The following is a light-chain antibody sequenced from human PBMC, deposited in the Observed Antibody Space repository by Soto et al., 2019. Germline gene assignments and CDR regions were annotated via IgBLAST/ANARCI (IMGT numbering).Light chain of an antibody. CDR2: AAS. CDR1: QSISSY. Sequence: DIQMTQSPSSLSASVGDRVTITCRASQSISSYLNWYQQKPGKAPKLLIYAASSLQSGVPSRFSGSGSGTDVTLTISSLQPEDFATYYCQQSYSTPPTCGQGTKVEIK. J-gene: IGKJ1*01. V-gene: IGKV1-39*01. CDR3: QQSYSTPPT.